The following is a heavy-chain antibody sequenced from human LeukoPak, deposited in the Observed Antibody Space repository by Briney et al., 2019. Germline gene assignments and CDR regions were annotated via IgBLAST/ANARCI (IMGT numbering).Heavy chain of an antibody. CDR1: GFAFSNTG. Sequence: GGTLRLSCAASGFAFSNTGMTWVRQAPGRGLEWVSTISPTGEGTHYADSVKGRFTISRDNSKHTLSLEMNSRRADDTGTDYCERDAGGAWPLYYWGKGNRVIVSS. CDR2: ISPTGEGT. V-gene: IGHV3-23*01. J-gene: IGHJ4*02. CDR3: ERDAGGAWPLYY. D-gene: IGHD4-17*01.